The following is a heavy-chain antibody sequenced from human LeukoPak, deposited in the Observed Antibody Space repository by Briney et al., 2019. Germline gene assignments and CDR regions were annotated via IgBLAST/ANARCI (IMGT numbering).Heavy chain of an antibody. V-gene: IGHV3-53*01. CDR3: ARGRPYYYGMDV. CDR1: GFTVSSNY. J-gene: IGHJ6*02. Sequence: GGSLRLSCAASGFTVSSNYMSWVRQAPGKGLEWVSVIYSGGSTYYADSVKGRFTISRDNSKNTLYLQMNSLRAEDTAVYYCARGRPYYYGMDVWGQGTTVTVSS. CDR2: IYSGGST.